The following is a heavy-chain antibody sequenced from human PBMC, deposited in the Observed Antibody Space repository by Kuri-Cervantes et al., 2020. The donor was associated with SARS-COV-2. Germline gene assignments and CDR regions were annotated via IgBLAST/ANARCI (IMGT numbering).Heavy chain of an antibody. D-gene: IGHD6-13*01. Sequence: SETLSLTCTVSGGSISSSSYYWGWIRQPPGKGLEWIGSIYYSGSTYYNPSLKSRVTISVDTSKNQFSLKLSPVTAADTAVYYCARVDGSWYFFYWGQGTLVTVSS. CDR2: IYYSGST. V-gene: IGHV4-39*07. J-gene: IGHJ4*02. CDR3: ARVDGSWYFFY. CDR1: GGSISSSSYY.